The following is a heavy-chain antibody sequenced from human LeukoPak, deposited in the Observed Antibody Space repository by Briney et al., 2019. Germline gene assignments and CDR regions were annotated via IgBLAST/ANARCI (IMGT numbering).Heavy chain of an antibody. D-gene: IGHD5-18*01. V-gene: IGHV3-23*01. CDR3: ARGGYISFDP. CDR2: ISGSVVST. Sequence: GGSLRLSCAASGFTFSSYAMSWVRQAPGKGLEWVSTISGSVVSTYYADSVKGRFTISRDNAKNSLYLQMNSLRAEDTAVYYCARGGYISFDPWGQGTLVTVSS. CDR1: GFTFSSYA. J-gene: IGHJ5*02.